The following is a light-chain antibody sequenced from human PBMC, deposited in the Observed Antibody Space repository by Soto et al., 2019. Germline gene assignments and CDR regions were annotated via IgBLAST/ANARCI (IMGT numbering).Light chain of an antibody. V-gene: IGKV3-15*01. CDR3: NLYKYWPPWT. Sequence: IVMTQSPATLSVSPGERSTLSCRASQRVSSTLAWYQQKPAQAPRPLTYGASTRATGIPARFSRSGTGTEFTLTISTLQSEDYGVYCCNLYKYWPPWTFGQGTKVDIK. CDR2: GAS. J-gene: IGKJ1*01. CDR1: QRVSST.